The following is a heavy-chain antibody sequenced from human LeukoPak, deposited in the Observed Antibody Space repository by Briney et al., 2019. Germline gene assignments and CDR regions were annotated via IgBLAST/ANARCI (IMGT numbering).Heavy chain of an antibody. D-gene: IGHD5-24*01. Sequence: ASVKVSCKASGCTFTSYDINWVRQATGQGLEWMGXXNPNSGNTGYAXKFXGXVTMTRNTSISTAYMELSSLRSEDTAVYYCARLRDGYLTSAFDIWGQGTMVTVSS. J-gene: IGHJ3*02. CDR3: ARLRDGYLTSAFDI. CDR2: XNPNSGNT. CDR1: GCTFTSYD. V-gene: IGHV1-8*01.